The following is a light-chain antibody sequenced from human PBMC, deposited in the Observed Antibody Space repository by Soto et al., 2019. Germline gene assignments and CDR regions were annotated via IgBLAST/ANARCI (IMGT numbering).Light chain of an antibody. CDR1: QSVSSN. V-gene: IGKV3-20*01. CDR3: QQYGSSGT. Sequence: ETVLTQSPATLSLSPGERATLSCRASQSVSSNLAWYQQKPGQAPRLLIYGASNRATGIPDRFSGSGSGTDFTLTISRLEPEDFAVYYCQQYGSSGTFGQGTKVDIK. CDR2: GAS. J-gene: IGKJ1*01.